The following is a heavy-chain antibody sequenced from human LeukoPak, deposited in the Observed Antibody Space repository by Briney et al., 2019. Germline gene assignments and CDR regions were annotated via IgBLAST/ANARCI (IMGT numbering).Heavy chain of an antibody. Sequence: GGSLRLSCAASGFIFSSYAMSWVRQAPGKGLEWVSAISGSGGSTYYADSVKGRFTISRDNSKNTLYLQMNSLRAEDTAVYYCAKVEWTYYYDSSPGGYWGQGTLVTVSS. CDR1: GFIFSSYA. J-gene: IGHJ4*02. CDR3: AKVEWTYYYDSSPGGY. V-gene: IGHV3-23*01. D-gene: IGHD3-22*01. CDR2: ISGSGGST.